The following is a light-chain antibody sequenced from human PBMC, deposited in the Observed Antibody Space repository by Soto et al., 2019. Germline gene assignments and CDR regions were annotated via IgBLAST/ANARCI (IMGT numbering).Light chain of an antibody. Sequence: QSVLTQPPSVSGAPGQRVTISCTGSSSNIGAGYDVHWYQQLPGTAPKPLIYGNSNRPSGVPDRYSGSKSGTSASLAITGLHAEDEADYYCQSYDSSLSGSVFGGGTKLTVL. CDR1: SSNIGAGYD. J-gene: IGLJ3*02. CDR3: QSYDSSLSGSV. CDR2: GNS. V-gene: IGLV1-40*01.